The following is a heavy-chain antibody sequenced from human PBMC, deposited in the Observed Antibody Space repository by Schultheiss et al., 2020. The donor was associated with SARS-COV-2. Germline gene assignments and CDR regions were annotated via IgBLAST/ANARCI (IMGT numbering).Heavy chain of an antibody. CDR3: ARGFVPYYYYYMDV. V-gene: IGHV3-48*01. CDR2: ISDSGTTI. J-gene: IGHJ6*03. CDR1: GFTFSDYW. D-gene: IGHD6-6*01. Sequence: GESLKISCAASGFTFSDYWMHWVRQVPGKGLDWVSYISDSGTTIYYADSVKGRFTISRDNSKSTLYLQMSSLRAEDTAVYYCARGFVPYYYYYMDVWGKGTTVTVSS.